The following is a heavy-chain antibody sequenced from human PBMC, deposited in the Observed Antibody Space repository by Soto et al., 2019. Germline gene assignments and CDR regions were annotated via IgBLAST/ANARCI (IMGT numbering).Heavy chain of an antibody. V-gene: IGHV1-18*04. CDR1: GYRVTSYV. CDR2: ISAYNGNT. CDR3: ARDDPYYYYGMDV. Sequence: CKRAGYRVTSYVIVWVRQAPGQGLEWMGWISAYNGNTNYAQKLQGRVTMTTDTSTSTAYMELRSLRSDDTAVYYCARDDPYYYYGMDVWVQGTTVTVSS. J-gene: IGHJ6*02.